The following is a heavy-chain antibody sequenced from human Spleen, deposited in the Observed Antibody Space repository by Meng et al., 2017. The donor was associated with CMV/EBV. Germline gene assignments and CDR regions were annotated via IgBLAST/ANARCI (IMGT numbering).Heavy chain of an antibody. D-gene: IGHD5-18*01. CDR3: AILEGYSYGFDY. Sequence: GESLKISCAASGFTVSSNYMSWVRQAPGKGLEWVSVIYSGGSTYYADSVKGRFTISRDNSKNTLYLQMNSLRAEDTAVYYCAILEGYSYGFDYWGQGTLVTVSS. CDR1: GFTVSSNY. J-gene: IGHJ4*02. CDR2: IYSGGST. V-gene: IGHV3-53*01.